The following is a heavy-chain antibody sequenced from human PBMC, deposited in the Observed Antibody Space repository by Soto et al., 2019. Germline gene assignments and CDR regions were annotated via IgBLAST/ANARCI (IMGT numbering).Heavy chain of an antibody. Sequence: QVQLVQSGAEVKKPGSSVKVSCKASGGTFSSYAISWVRQAPGQGLEWMGGIIPIFGTANYAQKFQGRVTITADESTSTAYMELSSLRSEDTAVYYCARSYCGGDCYWPDLTEFDYWGQGTLVTVSS. CDR3: ARSYCGGDCYWPDLTEFDY. D-gene: IGHD2-21*02. J-gene: IGHJ4*02. CDR1: GGTFSSYA. V-gene: IGHV1-69*12. CDR2: IIPIFGTA.